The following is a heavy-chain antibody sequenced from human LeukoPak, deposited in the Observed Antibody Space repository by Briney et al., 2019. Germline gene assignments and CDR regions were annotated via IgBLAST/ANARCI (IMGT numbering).Heavy chain of an antibody. J-gene: IGHJ5*02. CDR1: GYTFTSYY. D-gene: IGHD2-21*02. Sequence: ASVKVSCKASGYTFTSYYMHWVRQAPGQGLEWMGIINPSGGSTSYAQKLQGRVTMTRDTSTSTVYMELSSLRSEDTAVYYCARDHCGGDCYSSEWFDPWGQGTLVTVSS. V-gene: IGHV1-46*01. CDR2: INPSGGST. CDR3: ARDHCGGDCYSSEWFDP.